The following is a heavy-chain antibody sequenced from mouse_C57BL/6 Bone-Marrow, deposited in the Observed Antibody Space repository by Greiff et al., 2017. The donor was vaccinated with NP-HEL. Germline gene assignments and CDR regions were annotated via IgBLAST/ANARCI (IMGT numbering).Heavy chain of an antibody. V-gene: IGHV1-15*01. CDR2: IDPETGGT. CDR3: TDLFAY. J-gene: IGHJ3*01. CDR1: GYTFTDYE. Sequence: QVQLKESGAELVRPGASVTLSCKASGYTFTDYEMHWVKQTPVHGLEWIGAIDPETGGTAYNQKFKGKAILTADKSSSTAYMELRSLTSEDSAVYYCTDLFAYWGQGTLVTVSA.